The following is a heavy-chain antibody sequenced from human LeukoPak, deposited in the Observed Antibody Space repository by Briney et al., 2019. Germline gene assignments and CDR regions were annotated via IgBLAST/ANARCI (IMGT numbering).Heavy chain of an antibody. CDR2: VYPGDSDT. CDR3: ARRITIFGDQVDYFDY. Sequence: GESLKISCKGFGYSFTNYWIGWVRQMPGKGLECMGIVYPGDSDTTYSPSFQGQVTISAEKSISTAYLQWSSLEASDTAMYYCARRITIFGDQVDYFDYWGQGTLVTVSS. D-gene: IGHD3-3*01. J-gene: IGHJ4*02. V-gene: IGHV5-51*01. CDR1: GYSFTNYW.